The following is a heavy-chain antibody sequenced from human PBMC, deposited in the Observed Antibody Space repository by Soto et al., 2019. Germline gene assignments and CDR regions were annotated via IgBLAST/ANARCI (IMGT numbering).Heavy chain of an antibody. J-gene: IGHJ5*02. CDR1: GGSFSGYY. V-gene: IGHV4-34*01. Sequence: QVQLQQWGAGLLKPSETLSLTCAVYGGSFSGYYWSWIRQPPGKGLEWIGEINHSGSTNYNPSLKSVVTISVXPPNHQXXLKLSSVTAADTAVYYCARGTYAYGSGRKYNWFDPWGQGTLVTVSS. D-gene: IGHD3-10*01. CDR3: ARGTYAYGSGRKYNWFDP. CDR2: INHSGST.